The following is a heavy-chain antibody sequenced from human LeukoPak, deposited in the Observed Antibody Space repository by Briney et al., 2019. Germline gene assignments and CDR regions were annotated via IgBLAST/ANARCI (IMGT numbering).Heavy chain of an antibody. CDR3: ARDREVGDLDY. J-gene: IGHJ4*02. CDR2: ISSSSSYI. V-gene: IGHV3-21*01. Sequence: PGGSLRLSCAASGFTFSSYSMSWVRQAPGKGLEWVSSISSSSSYIYYADSVKGRFTISRDNVKNSLYLQMNSLRAEDTAVYYCARDREVGDLDYWGQGTLVTVSS. D-gene: IGHD1-26*01. CDR1: GFTFSSYS.